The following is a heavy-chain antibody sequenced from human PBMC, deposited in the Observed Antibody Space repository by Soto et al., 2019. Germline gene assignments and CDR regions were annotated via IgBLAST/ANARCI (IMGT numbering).Heavy chain of an antibody. D-gene: IGHD3-22*01. J-gene: IGHJ1*01. CDR3: ASTTVPYEYYYDSSGPHSMYFQQ. V-gene: IGHV1-69*12. CDR1: RGTFSSYA. Sequence: QVQLVQSGAEVKKPGSSLKVSCKACRGTFSSYAISWVRQAPGQGLEWKGGIIPIFGTANYAQKFQGRVTISADESTSTAYIELRSLRSEDTAVDYCASTTVPYEYYYDSSGPHSMYFQQWGQGTLVTVSA. CDR2: IIPIFGTA.